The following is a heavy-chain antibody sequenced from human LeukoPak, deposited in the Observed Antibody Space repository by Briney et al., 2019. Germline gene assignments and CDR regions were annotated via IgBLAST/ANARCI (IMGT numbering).Heavy chain of an antibody. CDR2: ISAYNGNT. CDR3: ARGGDGNWFDP. V-gene: IGHV1-18*04. D-gene: IGHD4-17*01. J-gene: IGHJ5*02. Sequence: ASVKVSCKASGYIFRNFGVGWLRQAPGQGPEWMGWISAYNGNTNYAQKFQGRVAMTTDTFTSTAYMELRSLTSDDTAEYYCARGGDGNWFDPWGQGTLVTVSS. CDR1: GYIFRNFG.